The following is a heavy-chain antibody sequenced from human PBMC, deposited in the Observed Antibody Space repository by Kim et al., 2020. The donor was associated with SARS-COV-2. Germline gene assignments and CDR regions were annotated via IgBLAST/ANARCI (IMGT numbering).Heavy chain of an antibody. D-gene: IGHD3-10*01. J-gene: IGHJ6*02. V-gene: IGHV1-18*01. CDR3: ARSYGSGRYHLFYYYGMDV. CDR2: ISAYNGNT. Sequence: ASVKVSCKASGYTFTSYGISWVRQAPGQGLEWMGWISAYNGNTNYAQKLQGRVTMTTDTSTSTAYMDLRSLRSDDTAVYYCARSYGSGRYHLFYYYGMDVWGQGTTVTVSS. CDR1: GYTFTSYG.